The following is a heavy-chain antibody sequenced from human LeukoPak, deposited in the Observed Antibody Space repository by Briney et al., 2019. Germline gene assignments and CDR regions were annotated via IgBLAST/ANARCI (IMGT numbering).Heavy chain of an antibody. D-gene: IGHD6-19*01. J-gene: IGHJ4*02. CDR2: IYYSGST. Sequence: PSETLSLTCTVSGGSISSSSYYWGWIRQPPGKGLEWIGSIYYSGSTYYNPSLKSRVTISVDTSKNQFSLKLSSVTAADTAVYYCARVGSIAVAGTVDYWGQGTLVTVSS. CDR1: GGSISSSSYY. CDR3: ARVGSIAVAGTVDY. V-gene: IGHV4-39*07.